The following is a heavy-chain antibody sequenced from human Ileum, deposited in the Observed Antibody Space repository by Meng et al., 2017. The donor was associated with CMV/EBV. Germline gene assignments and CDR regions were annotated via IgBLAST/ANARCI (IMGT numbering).Heavy chain of an antibody. D-gene: IGHD3-16*01. Sequence: CTASGYTFPGHYLPWLRQAPGQGLEWMGRITPSNDDTIYTPNFQGRVTMTRDTSINTAYMELSSLRSDDTAVYYCAKLGGAGKFGDYWGQGTLVTVSS. CDR2: ITPSNDDT. V-gene: IGHV1-2*06. CDR3: AKLGGAGKFGDY. J-gene: IGHJ4*02. CDR1: GYTFPGHY.